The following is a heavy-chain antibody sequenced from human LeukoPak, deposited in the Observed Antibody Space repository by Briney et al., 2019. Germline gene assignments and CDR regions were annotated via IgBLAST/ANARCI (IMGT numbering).Heavy chain of an antibody. CDR3: ASCNDSSGYFAY. CDR1: GYTFTDYA. CDR2: VNTNTGNP. Sequence: ASVKVSCKPSGYTFTDYAINWVRQAPGQELEYMGWVNTNTGNPTYAQGFTGRFVFSSDSSVSTAYLQITSLKADDSAIYFCASCNDSSGYFAYWGQETLVTVSS. J-gene: IGHJ4*02. D-gene: IGHD3-22*01. V-gene: IGHV7-4-1*02.